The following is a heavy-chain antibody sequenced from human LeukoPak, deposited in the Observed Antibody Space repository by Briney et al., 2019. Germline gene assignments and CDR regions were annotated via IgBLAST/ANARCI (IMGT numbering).Heavy chain of an antibody. Sequence: GGSLRLSCAASGFTFSDYYMSWIRQAPGKGLEWVSYISSSGSTIYYADSVKGRFTISRDNAKNSLYLQMNSLRADDTALYYCARWSGDYKFDYWGQGTLVTVSS. CDR2: ISSSGSTI. J-gene: IGHJ4*02. CDR1: GFTFSDYY. CDR3: ARWSGDYKFDY. D-gene: IGHD3-3*01. V-gene: IGHV3-11*01.